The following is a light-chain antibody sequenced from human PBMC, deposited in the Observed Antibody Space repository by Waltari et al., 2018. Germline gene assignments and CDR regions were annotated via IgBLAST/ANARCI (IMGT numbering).Light chain of an antibody. CDR2: GNN. V-gene: IGLV3-19*01. J-gene: IGLJ2*01. Sequence: SSELTQDPTVSVAMGQTVRITCQGDSLRSYYASWYQQRPGQAPILVFSGNNNRPSGGPDRFSGSSSDNTAVLTITGAQAEDEASYYCHSRDASGVGGSFGGGTKLTGL. CDR1: SLRSYY. CDR3: HSRDASGVGGS.